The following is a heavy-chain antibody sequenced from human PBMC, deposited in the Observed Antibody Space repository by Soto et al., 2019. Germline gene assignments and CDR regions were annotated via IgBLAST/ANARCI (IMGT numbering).Heavy chain of an antibody. D-gene: IGHD4-4*01. CDR1: GFTFSSYA. Sequence: GGSLRLSCAASGFTFSSYAMSWVRQAPGKGLEWVSAISGSGGSTYYADSVKGRFTISRDNSKNTLYLQMNSLRAEDTAVYYCAKYHSNPYYYYYGMDVWGQGTTVTVSS. J-gene: IGHJ6*02. V-gene: IGHV3-23*01. CDR2: ISGSGGST. CDR3: AKYHSNPYYYYYGMDV.